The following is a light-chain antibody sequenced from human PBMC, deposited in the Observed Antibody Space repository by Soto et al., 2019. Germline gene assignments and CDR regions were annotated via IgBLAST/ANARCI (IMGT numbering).Light chain of an antibody. CDR3: YTYAGGSTYL. Sequence: QSVLTQPASVSGSPGQSITISCTGTSSGVGSYSLLSWYQHHPGKAPKLIIYEDIKGPSGVSNRFSGSKSGNTASLRISGLQAEDEADYYCYTYAGGSTYLFGTGTKVTVL. CDR2: EDI. CDR1: SSGVGSYSL. J-gene: IGLJ1*01. V-gene: IGLV2-23*01.